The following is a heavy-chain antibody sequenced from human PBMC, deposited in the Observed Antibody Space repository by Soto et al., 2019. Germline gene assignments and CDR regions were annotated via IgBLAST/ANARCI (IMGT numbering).Heavy chain of an antibody. D-gene: IGHD2-15*01. Sequence: QVQLVQSGAEVKKPGASVKVSCKASGYTFTSYYMHWVRQAPGQGLEWMGIINPSNSTTYAQKFQGRVTMTRDTSTSTVYMELSSLRSEATAVYYCATVYCSGGSCYSIDYWGQGTLVTVSS. J-gene: IGHJ4*02. V-gene: IGHV1-46*03. CDR2: INPSNST. CDR3: ATVYCSGGSCYSIDY. CDR1: GYTFTSYY.